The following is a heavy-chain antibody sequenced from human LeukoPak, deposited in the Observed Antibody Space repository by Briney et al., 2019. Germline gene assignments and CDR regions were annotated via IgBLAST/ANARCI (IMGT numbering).Heavy chain of an antibody. Sequence: GASVKVSCKTSGYTFTSYDINWVRQATGQGLEWMGWMNPNSGNTGYAQKFQSRVTMTRNTSINTAYMELSSLRSEDTAVYYCARGPGYSSGWSTGMPKGWFDPWGQGTLVTVSS. CDR2: MNPNSGNT. V-gene: IGHV1-8*01. CDR3: ARGPGYSSGWSTGMPKGWFDP. D-gene: IGHD6-19*01. J-gene: IGHJ5*02. CDR1: GYTFTSYD.